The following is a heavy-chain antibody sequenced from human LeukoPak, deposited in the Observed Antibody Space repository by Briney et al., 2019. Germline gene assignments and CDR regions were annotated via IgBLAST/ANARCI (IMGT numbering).Heavy chain of an antibody. Sequence: SETLSLTCTVSGGSISSHYWSWIRQPPGKGLEWIGYIYYSGSTNYNPSLKSRVTISVDTSKNRFSLKLSSVTAADTAVYYCARADSSGFHPYDYWGQGTLVTVSS. CDR1: GGSISSHY. J-gene: IGHJ4*02. CDR2: IYYSGST. D-gene: IGHD6-19*01. CDR3: ARADSSGFHPYDY. V-gene: IGHV4-59*11.